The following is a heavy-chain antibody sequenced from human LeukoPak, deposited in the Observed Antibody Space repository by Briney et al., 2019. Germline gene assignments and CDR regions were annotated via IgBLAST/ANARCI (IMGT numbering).Heavy chain of an antibody. CDR2: IRYDGSNK. D-gene: IGHD3-22*01. CDR1: GFTFSSYG. J-gene: IGHJ4*02. Sequence: GGSLRLSCAASGFTFSSYGMHWVRQAPGKGLEWVAFIRYDGSNKYYADSVKGRFTISRDNSKNTLYLQMNSLRAEDTAVYYCASPARRSYDSSGYYWGFDYWGQGTLVTVSS. CDR3: ASPARRSYDSSGYYWGFDY. V-gene: IGHV3-30*02.